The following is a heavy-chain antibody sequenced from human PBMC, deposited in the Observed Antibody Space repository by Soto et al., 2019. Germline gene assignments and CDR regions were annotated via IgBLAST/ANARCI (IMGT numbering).Heavy chain of an antibody. D-gene: IGHD3-22*01. CDR1: GFDFGDYY. V-gene: IGHV3-11*01. Sequence: GGSLRLSCPASGFDFGDYYMSWIRQAPGKGLEWVSYIDSDDGIKHYTDSVKGRFTISRDDAKKSLYLQMNSLRVEDTALYYCVRPYYSSSWFPFDRWGQGT. J-gene: IGHJ5*02. CDR2: IDSDDGIK. CDR3: VRPYYSSSWFPFDR.